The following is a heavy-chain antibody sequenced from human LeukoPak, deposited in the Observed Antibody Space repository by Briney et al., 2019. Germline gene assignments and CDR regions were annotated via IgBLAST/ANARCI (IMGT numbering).Heavy chain of an antibody. Sequence: PGGSLRLSCAASGFTFSSYGMHWVRQAPGKGLEWVASIRFDGTQKEYADSVQGRFTVSRDNSKNTLFLQMNSLKPEDAAVYYCAKESVHHFWIDSERAHFDYWGRGTLVIVSS. CDR3: AKESVHHFWIDSERAHFDY. D-gene: IGHD3-3*02. CDR1: GFTFSSYG. CDR2: IRFDGTQK. J-gene: IGHJ4*02. V-gene: IGHV3-30*02.